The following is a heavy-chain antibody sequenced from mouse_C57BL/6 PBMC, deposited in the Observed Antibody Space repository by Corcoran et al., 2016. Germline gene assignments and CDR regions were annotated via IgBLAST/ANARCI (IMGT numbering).Heavy chain of an antibody. V-gene: IGHV3-6*01. CDR1: GYSITSGYY. CDR3: ATGYYFDY. D-gene: IGHD4-1*01. CDR2: ISYDGSN. J-gene: IGHJ2*01. Sequence: DVQLQESGPGLVKPSQSLSLTCSVTGYSITSGYYWNWIRQFQGNKLEWMGYISYDGSNNYNPSLKNRISITRDTSKNQFFLKLNSVTTEDTATYYCATGYYFDYWGQGTTLTVSS.